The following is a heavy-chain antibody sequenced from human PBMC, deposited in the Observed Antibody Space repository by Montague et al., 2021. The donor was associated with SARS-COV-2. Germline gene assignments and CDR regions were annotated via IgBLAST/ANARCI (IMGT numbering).Heavy chain of an antibody. D-gene: IGHD6-13*01. Sequence: SETLSLTCTVSGGSISSSSYYWGWNRQPPGKGLVWIGSIYYSGSTYYNPSIKSRVTIAVDTSKNQFSLKLSSVTAADTAVYYCARVARPPLVRLSGMDVWGQGTPVTVSS. J-gene: IGHJ6*02. V-gene: IGHV4-39*07. CDR2: IYYSGST. CDR1: GGSISSSSYY. CDR3: ARVARPPLVRLSGMDV.